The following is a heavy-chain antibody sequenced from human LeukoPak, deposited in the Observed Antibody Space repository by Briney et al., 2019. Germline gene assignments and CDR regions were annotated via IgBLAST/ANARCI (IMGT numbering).Heavy chain of an antibody. J-gene: IGHJ3*02. D-gene: IGHD3-22*01. Sequence: SETLSLTCTVSGGSVSSSSYYWGWIRQPPGKGLEWIGYIYYSGSTNYNPSLKSRVTISVDTSKNQFSLKLSSVTAADTAVYYCARRRSYYDSSGYPTDAFDIWGQGTMVTVSS. CDR1: GGSVSSSSYY. V-gene: IGHV4-61*05. CDR3: ARRRSYYDSSGYPTDAFDI. CDR2: IYYSGST.